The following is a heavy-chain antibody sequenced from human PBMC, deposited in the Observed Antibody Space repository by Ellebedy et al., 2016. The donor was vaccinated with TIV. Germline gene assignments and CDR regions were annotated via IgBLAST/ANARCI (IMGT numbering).Heavy chain of an antibody. D-gene: IGHD1-1*01. CDR2: IWYDGTNE. CDR1: GFTFSSYD. J-gene: IGHJ4*02. V-gene: IGHV3-33*08. CDR3: VRDLRWDWNGQRIDY. Sequence: GESLKISCAASGFTFSSYDMHWVRQAPGEGLEWVAFIWYDGTNEYYAESVKGRFTISRDNSKNTLFLQMNSLRVEDTAVYFCVRDLRWDWNGQRIDYWGQGSLVIVSS.